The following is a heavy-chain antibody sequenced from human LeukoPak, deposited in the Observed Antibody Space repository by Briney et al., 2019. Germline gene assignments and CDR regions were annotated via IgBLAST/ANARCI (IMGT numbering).Heavy chain of an antibody. CDR3: ARDGYCSGGSCQNFDY. Sequence: GASVKVSCKASGGTFSSYAISWVRQAPGQGLEWMGRIIPILGIANYAQTFQGRVTITADKSTSTAYMELSSLRSEDTAVYYCARDGYCSGGSCQNFDYWGQGTLVTVSS. CDR2: IIPILGIA. V-gene: IGHV1-69*04. J-gene: IGHJ4*02. CDR1: GGTFSSYA. D-gene: IGHD2-15*01.